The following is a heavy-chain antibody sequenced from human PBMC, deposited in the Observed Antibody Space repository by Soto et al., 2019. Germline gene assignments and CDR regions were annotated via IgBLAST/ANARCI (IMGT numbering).Heavy chain of an antibody. V-gene: IGHV6-1*01. CDR3: ARASGYSGYDYTLHPYYDFGMDV. CDR1: GDRVSSNSAA. J-gene: IGHJ6*02. Sequence: PSQALSRTSAISGDRVSSNSAACNCIRQSPSAGLEWLGRRYYRSKWSSDYPVSVEGRITINRDTSRNQVSLHLRSVTPEDTAIYYCARASGYSGYDYTLHPYYDFGMDVWGQGTTVTVSS. D-gene: IGHD5-12*01. CDR2: RYYRSKWSS.